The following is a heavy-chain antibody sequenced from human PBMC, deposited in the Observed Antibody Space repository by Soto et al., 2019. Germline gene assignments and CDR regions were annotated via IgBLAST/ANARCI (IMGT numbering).Heavy chain of an antibody. V-gene: IGHV4-31*03. CDR3: ARDFDEGGYSYGYGLGAFDI. Sequence: KSSETLSLTCTVSGGSISSGGYYWSWIRQHPGKGLEWIGYIYYSGSTYYNPSLKSRVTISVDTSKNQFSLKLSSVTAADTAVYYCARDFDEGGYSYGYGLGAFDIWGQGTMVTVSS. CDR2: IYYSGST. CDR1: GGSISSGGYY. D-gene: IGHD5-18*01. J-gene: IGHJ3*02.